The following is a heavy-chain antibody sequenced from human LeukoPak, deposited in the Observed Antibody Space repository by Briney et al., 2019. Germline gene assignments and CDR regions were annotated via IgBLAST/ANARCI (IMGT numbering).Heavy chain of an antibody. CDR2: IKQDGSEK. D-gene: IGHD6-19*01. J-gene: IGHJ4*02. CDR1: GFTFSNYW. V-gene: IGHV3-7*01. CDR3: ARNLGYSSGWYHTY. Sequence: PGGSLRLSCAASGFTFSNYWMSWVRQAPGKGLEWVANIKQDGSEKYYVDSVKGRFTISRGNAKNSLYLQMNSLRAEDTAVYYCARNLGYSSGWYHTYWGQGTLVTVSS.